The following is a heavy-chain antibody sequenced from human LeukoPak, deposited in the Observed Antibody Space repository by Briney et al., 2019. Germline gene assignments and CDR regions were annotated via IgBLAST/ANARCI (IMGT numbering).Heavy chain of an antibody. CDR2: INHSGNT. CDR3: APIFGDYSDFDY. CDR1: GGSSGSYY. D-gene: IGHD4-17*01. Sequence: SSETLSLTCAVYGGSSGSYYWSWIRRPPGKGLEWIGEINHSGNTNYNPSLKSRVTISLDTSKNQFSLRLSSVTAADTALYYCAPIFGDYSDFDYWGQGTLVTVSS. J-gene: IGHJ4*02. V-gene: IGHV4-34*01.